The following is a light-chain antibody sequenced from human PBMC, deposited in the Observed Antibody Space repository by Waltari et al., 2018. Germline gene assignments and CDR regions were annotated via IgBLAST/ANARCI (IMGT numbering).Light chain of an antibody. CDR1: QLVDNF. J-gene: IGKJ2*01. CDR3: QQSYTTPYT. CDR2: AAS. Sequence: DIQMTQSPSSLSVSVGDRVTITCRASQLVDNFLNWYQQKQGQAPSLLIYAASSLQSGVPSRFSGRGSGTDFTLTISSLQPEDFATYYCQQSYTTPYTFGQGTRLDIK. V-gene: IGKV1-39*01.